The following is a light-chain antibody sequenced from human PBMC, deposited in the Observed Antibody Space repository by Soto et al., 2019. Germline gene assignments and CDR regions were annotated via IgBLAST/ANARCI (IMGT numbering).Light chain of an antibody. CDR3: QSYDRGLTGYL. Sequence: QAVVTQPPSVSGAPGQRVTISCTGSSSNIGADYDVHWYQQLPGTAPKLLIYGNTNRPSGVPDRFSGFKSGTSASLAITGLQDDDEADYYCQSYDRGLTGYLFGTGTQLTVL. CDR2: GNT. J-gene: IGLJ1*01. CDR1: SSNIGADYD. V-gene: IGLV1-40*01.